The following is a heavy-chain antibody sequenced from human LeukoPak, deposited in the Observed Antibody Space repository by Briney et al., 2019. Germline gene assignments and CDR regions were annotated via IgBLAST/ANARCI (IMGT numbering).Heavy chain of an antibody. D-gene: IGHD3/OR15-3a*01. J-gene: IGHJ5*02. V-gene: IGHV4-31*03. CDR2: IYYSGST. Sequence: SSETLSLTCTVSGGSISSGVYYWSWIRQHPGKGLEWIGYIYYSGSTYSNPSLKSRLTMSVDISKNQFSLKLSSVTAADTAVYYCARGTGINHFHWFDPWGQGTLVTVSS. CDR1: GGSISSGVYY. CDR3: ARGTGINHFHWFDP.